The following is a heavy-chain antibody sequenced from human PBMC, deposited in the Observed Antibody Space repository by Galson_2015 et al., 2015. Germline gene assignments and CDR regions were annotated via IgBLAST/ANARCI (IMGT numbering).Heavy chain of an antibody. CDR3: ARKVYYGSGTYLDY. CDR2: IYYSGST. CDR1: GGSISTYY. V-gene: IGHV4-59*01. J-gene: IGHJ4*02. Sequence: TLSLTCTVSGGSISTYYWSWIRQPPGKGLEWIGYIYYSGSTNYNLSLKSRVTISVDTSKNQFSLKLTSVTAADTAIYYCARKVYYGSGTYLDYWGQGTLVTVSS. D-gene: IGHD3-10*01.